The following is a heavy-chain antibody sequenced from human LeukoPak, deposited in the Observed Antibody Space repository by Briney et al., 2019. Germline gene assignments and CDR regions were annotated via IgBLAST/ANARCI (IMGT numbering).Heavy chain of an antibody. CDR2: MNPNSGNT. CDR3: ARDPSIAVAGIIDY. D-gene: IGHD6-19*01. V-gene: IGHV1-8*03. J-gene: IGHJ4*02. CDR1: GYTFTSYD. Sequence: GASVKVSCNASGYTFTSYDINWVRQATGQGLEWMGWMNPNSGNTGYAQKFQGRVTITRNTSISTAYMELSSLRSEDTAVYYCARDPSIAVAGIIDYWGQGTLVTVSS.